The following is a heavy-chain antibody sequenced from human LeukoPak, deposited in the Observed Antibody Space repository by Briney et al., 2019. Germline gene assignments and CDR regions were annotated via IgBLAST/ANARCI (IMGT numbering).Heavy chain of an antibody. V-gene: IGHV1-69*05. Sequence: SVKVSCKASGGTFSSYAISWVRQAPGQGLEWMGGIIPIFGTANYAQKFQGRVTITTDESTSTAYMELSSLRSEDTAVYYCSTCGGDCYSIVDDNYYYYMDVWGKGTTVTVSS. J-gene: IGHJ6*03. CDR3: STCGGDCYSIVDDNYYYYMDV. CDR1: GGTFSSYA. CDR2: IIPIFGTA. D-gene: IGHD2-21*02.